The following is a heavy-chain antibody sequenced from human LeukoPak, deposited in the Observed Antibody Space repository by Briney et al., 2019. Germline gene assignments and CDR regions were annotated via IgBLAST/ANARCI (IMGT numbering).Heavy chain of an antibody. J-gene: IGHJ5*01. CDR3: ARDMLAVPSDWFDP. D-gene: IGHD2-8*01. CDR2: INPSGGGT. Sequence: ASVTLSLTATGYTCTSYYIHWVRLAPGQGLEWMGVINPSGGGTSYAQKFQGRVTMTRDTSTSKVYMDLRSLRSEDTAVYFCARDMLAVPSDWFDPWGQGTMVTV. CDR1: GYTCTSYY. V-gene: IGHV1-46*01.